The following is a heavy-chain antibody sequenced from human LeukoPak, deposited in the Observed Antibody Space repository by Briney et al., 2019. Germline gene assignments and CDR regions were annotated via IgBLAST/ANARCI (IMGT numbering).Heavy chain of an antibody. D-gene: IGHD6-13*01. CDR2: IWYDGSNK. CDR3: ARVPEGVAAAGTGAFDI. V-gene: IGHV3-33*08. J-gene: IGHJ3*02. CDR1: VFTFSSYG. Sequence: GGSLRLSCAASVFTFSSYGMHWVRQAPGKGLEWVAVIWYDGSNKYYADSVKGRFTISRDNSKNTLYLQMNSLRAEDTAVYYCARVPEGVAAAGTGAFDIWGQGTMVTVSS.